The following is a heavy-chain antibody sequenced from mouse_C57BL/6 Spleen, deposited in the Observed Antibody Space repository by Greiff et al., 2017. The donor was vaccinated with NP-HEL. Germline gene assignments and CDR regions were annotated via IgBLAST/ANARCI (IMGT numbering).Heavy chain of an antibody. Sequence: DVKLVESGGGLVKPGGSLKLSCAASGFTFSSYAMSWVRQTPEKRLEWVATISDGGSYTYYPDNVKGRFTISRDNAKNNLYLQMSHLKSEDTAMYYCARELGLRYFDVWGTGTTVTVSS. CDR2: ISDGGSYT. D-gene: IGHD4-1*01. CDR1: GFTFSSYA. J-gene: IGHJ1*03. CDR3: ARELGLRYFDV. V-gene: IGHV5-4*01.